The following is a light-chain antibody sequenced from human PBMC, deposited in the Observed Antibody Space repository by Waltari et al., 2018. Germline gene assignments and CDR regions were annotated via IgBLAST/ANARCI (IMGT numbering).Light chain of an antibody. CDR1: QTVSTS. Sequence: EIVLTQSPATLSVSPGETVTLSCRASQTVSTSLAWYQKKSGQAPRLLLFDASTRATGIPATFSGSGSGTEFTLTISSLQSEDLAVYYCQQYKEWPLTFGGGTKVEIK. J-gene: IGKJ4*01. V-gene: IGKV3-15*01. CDR2: DAS. CDR3: QQYKEWPLT.